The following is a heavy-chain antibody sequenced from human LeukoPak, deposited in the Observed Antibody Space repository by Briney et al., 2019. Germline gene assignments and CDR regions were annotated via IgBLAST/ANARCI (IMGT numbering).Heavy chain of an antibody. D-gene: IGHD1-26*01. Sequence: PGGSLRLSCAASGFTFSSYAMSWVRQAPGKGLEWVSAISGSAGSTYYADSVKGRFTISRDNSENTLYLQMNSLRAEDTAVYYCAKDLGRYRNNYFDYWGQGTLVTVSS. CDR2: ISGSAGST. CDR3: AKDLGRYRNNYFDY. J-gene: IGHJ4*02. CDR1: GFTFSSYA. V-gene: IGHV3-23*01.